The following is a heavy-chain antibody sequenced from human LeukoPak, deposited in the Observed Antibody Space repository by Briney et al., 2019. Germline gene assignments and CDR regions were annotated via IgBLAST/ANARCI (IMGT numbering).Heavy chain of an antibody. D-gene: IGHD2-8*01. V-gene: IGHV5-51*01. CDR3: ARRETRLGYCTNGVCDAFY. CDR2: IYPGDSDI. Sequence: GESLRISCQGSGYTFTTYWIGWVRQMPGKGLEWMGIIYPGDSDIRYSPSFQGQVTISADKSISTAYLQWSSLKATDTAMYYCARRETRLGYCTNGVCDAFYWGQGTLVTVSS. J-gene: IGHJ4*02. CDR1: GYTFTTYW.